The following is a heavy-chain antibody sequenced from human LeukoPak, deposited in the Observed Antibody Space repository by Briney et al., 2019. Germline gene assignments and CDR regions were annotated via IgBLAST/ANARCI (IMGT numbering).Heavy chain of an antibody. CDR1: GFTFDDYG. Sequence: GGSLRLSCAASGFTFDDYGMSWVRQVAGQGLEWVSGIDWNGASTGYADSVKGRFPISRDNAKKSLYLQMNSLRAEDTALYYCARGSTMVSDYWGQGTLVTVSS. J-gene: IGHJ4*02. CDR3: ARGSTMVSDY. V-gene: IGHV3-20*04. CDR2: IDWNGAST. D-gene: IGHD3-10*01.